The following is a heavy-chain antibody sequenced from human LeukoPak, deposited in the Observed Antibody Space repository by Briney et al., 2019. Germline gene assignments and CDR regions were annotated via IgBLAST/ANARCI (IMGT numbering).Heavy chain of an antibody. D-gene: IGHD3-16*01. J-gene: IGHJ4*02. CDR1: GFTFGSYA. CDR2: ISSNGGST. CDR3: ARLGLARTADY. Sequence: GGSLRLSCAASGFTFGSYAMHWVRQAPGKGLEYVSAISSNGGSTYYANSVKGRFTISRDNSKNTLYLQMGSLRAEDMAVYYCARLGLARTADYWGQGTLVTVSS. V-gene: IGHV3-64*01.